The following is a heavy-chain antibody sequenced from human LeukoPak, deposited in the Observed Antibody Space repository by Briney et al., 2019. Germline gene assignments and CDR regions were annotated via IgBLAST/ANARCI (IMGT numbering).Heavy chain of an antibody. D-gene: IGHD5-24*01. V-gene: IGHV3-30*02. CDR3: AKVGDHNFDY. Sequence: GGSLRLSCAASGFTFSSYGMHWVRQAPGKGLEWVAFIRYDGSNKYYADSVKGRFTISRDNSKNTLYLQMNSLRAEDTAVYCCAKVGDHNFDYWGQGTLVTVSS. CDR2: IRYDGSNK. J-gene: IGHJ4*02. CDR1: GFTFSSYG.